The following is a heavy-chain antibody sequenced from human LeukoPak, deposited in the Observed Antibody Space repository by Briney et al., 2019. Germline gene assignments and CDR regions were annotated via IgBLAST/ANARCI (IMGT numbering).Heavy chain of an antibody. CDR2: MDHTGAT. J-gene: IGHJ5*02. Sequence: SETLSLTCGVFDASLSGLRWSWIRQPPGKGLEWIGEMDHTGATTYNPSLKSRLTMSVDTSKSHFSLQLSSVTAADTGAYYCARGSPYAWELQQSWGQGTLVTVSS. D-gene: IGHD1-26*01. V-gene: IGHV4-34*01. CDR3: ARGSPYAWELQQS. CDR1: DASLSGLR.